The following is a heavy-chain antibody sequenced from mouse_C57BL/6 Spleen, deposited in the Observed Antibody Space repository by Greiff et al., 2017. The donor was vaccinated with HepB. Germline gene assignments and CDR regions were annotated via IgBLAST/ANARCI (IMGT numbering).Heavy chain of an antibody. CDR3: ARHLYGYDAMDY. CDR1: GFTFSSYG. Sequence: EVQVVESGGDLVKPGGSLKLSCAASGFTFSSYGMSWVRQTPDKRLEWVATISSGGSYTYYPDSVKGRFTISRDNAKNTLYLQMSSLKSEDTAMYYCARHLYGYDAMDYWGQGPSVTVSS. J-gene: IGHJ4*01. D-gene: IGHD1-1*01. V-gene: IGHV5-6*01. CDR2: ISSGGSYT.